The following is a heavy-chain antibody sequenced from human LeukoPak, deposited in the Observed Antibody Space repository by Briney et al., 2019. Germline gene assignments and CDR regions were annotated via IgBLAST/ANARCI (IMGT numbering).Heavy chain of an antibody. CDR2: IYYSGST. CDR3: ARLAIGATGLYFDY. V-gene: IGHV4-39*01. D-gene: IGHD2-21*01. Sequence: SETLSLTSTVSGGSISSSSYYWGWIRQPPGKGLEWIGSIYYSGSTYYNPSLKSRVTISVDTSKNQFSLKLSSVTAADTAVYYCARLAIGATGLYFDYWGQGTLVTVSS. CDR1: GGSISSSSYY. J-gene: IGHJ4*02.